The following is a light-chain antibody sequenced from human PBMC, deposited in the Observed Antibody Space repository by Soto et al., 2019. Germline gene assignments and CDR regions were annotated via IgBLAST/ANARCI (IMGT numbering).Light chain of an antibody. J-gene: IGLJ3*02. CDR3: CSYAGSSTFYWV. CDR2: EGS. V-gene: IGLV2-23*03. CDR1: SSDVGSYNL. Sequence: HSALTQPASVSGSPGQSITISCTGTSSDVGSYNLVSWYQQHPGKAPKLMIYEGSKRPSGVSNRFSGSKSGNTASLTISGLQAEDEADYYCCSYAGSSTFYWVFGGGTKLTVL.